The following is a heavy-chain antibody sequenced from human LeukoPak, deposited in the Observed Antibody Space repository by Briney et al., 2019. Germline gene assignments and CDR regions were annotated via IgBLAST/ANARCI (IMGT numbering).Heavy chain of an antibody. CDR1: GFTFSDYN. D-gene: IGHD3-3*01. CDR2: ITSSGTYI. J-gene: IGHJ6*02. CDR3: AKDWRGYGMDV. Sequence: GGSLRLSCAASGFTFSDYNMNWVRQAPGKGLEWVSSITSSGTYIHYADSVKGRFTISRDNAKNSLHLQMNSLRAEDTAVYYWAKDWRGYGMDVWGQGTTVTVS. V-gene: IGHV3-21*01.